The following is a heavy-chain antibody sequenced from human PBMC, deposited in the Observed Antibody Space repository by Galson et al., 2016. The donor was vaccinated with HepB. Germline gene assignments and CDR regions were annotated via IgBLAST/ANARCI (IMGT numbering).Heavy chain of an antibody. Sequence: SLRLSCAVTGFIFSDYNMNWIRQAPGKGLEWISYISSSGTTIYSADSVMGRFTISRDNAKNSVFLRMNDLRAEDTAVYYCARQWELGGGDFDYWGQGTLVTVSS. CDR3: ARQWELGGGDFDY. J-gene: IGHJ4*02. CDR1: GFIFSDYN. D-gene: IGHD7-27*01. V-gene: IGHV3-11*01. CDR2: ISSSGTTI.